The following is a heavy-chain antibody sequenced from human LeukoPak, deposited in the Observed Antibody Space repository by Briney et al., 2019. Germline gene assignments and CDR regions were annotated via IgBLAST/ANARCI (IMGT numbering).Heavy chain of an antibody. J-gene: IGHJ4*02. V-gene: IGHV3-23*01. CDR2: IRGSGVTT. Sequence: PGGSLRLSCAASGFIFRGYGMSWVRQAPGKGLEWVSAIRGSGVTTYYADSVKGRFTISRDNSRTTLYLLMNSLRAEDTAVYYCAKDAAANVDYPYYFDYWGQGALVTVSS. CDR3: AKDAAANVDYPYYFDY. CDR1: GFIFRGYG. D-gene: IGHD4-11*01.